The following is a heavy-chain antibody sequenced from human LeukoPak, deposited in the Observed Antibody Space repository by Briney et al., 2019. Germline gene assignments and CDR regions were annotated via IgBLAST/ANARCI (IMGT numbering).Heavy chain of an antibody. CDR1: GFRFSNYA. Sequence: GGSLRLSCAASGFRFSNYAMSWVRQAPGKGLEWVSGIGGSGSSTYYADSVKGRFTISRDNSKNTLYLQMNSLRAEDTAVYYCVKLWSGELGAVYFDYWGQGTLVTVSS. D-gene: IGHD3-10*01. V-gene: IGHV3-23*01. CDR2: IGGSGSST. J-gene: IGHJ4*02. CDR3: VKLWSGELGAVYFDY.